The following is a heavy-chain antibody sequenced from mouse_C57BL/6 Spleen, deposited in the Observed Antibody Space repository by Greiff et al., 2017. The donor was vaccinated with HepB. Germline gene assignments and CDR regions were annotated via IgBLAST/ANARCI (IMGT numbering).Heavy chain of an antibody. J-gene: IGHJ1*03. CDR2: IDPSDSYT. Sequence: QVQLQQSGAELVKPGASVKLSCKASGYTFTSYWMQWVKQRPGQGLEWIGEIDPSDSYTNYNQKFKGKATLTVDTSSSTAYMQLSSLTSEDSAVYYCARSLGYGSSYHWYFDVWGTGTTVTVSS. CDR3: ARSLGYGSSYHWYFDV. V-gene: IGHV1-50*01. D-gene: IGHD1-1*01. CDR1: GYTFTSYW.